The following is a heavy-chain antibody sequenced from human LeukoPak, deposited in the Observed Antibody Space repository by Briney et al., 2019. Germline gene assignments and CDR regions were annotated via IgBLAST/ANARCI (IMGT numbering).Heavy chain of an antibody. Sequence: GGSLRLSCAAPGFTFNNYAMSWVRQAPGKGLEWVSAISGSGDITYYADSVKGQFTISRDNSKNTLYLQMNSLRAEDTALYYCAKASLARIAAAGLFDYWGQGTLVTVSS. CDR1: GFTFNNYA. CDR2: ISGSGDIT. D-gene: IGHD6-13*01. CDR3: AKASLARIAAAGLFDY. V-gene: IGHV3-23*01. J-gene: IGHJ4*02.